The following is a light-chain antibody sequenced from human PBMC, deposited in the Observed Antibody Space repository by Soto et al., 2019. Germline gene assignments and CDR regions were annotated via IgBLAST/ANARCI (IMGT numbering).Light chain of an antibody. CDR3: QQYDEWPLT. V-gene: IGKV3-15*01. CDR2: DAF. Sequence: EKVMTQSPATLSVSPGERATLSCRASQTVKTRLAWYQQKPGQAPRLLIYDAFTRATGIPARFSSSASGTEFTLTVSSLQSEDFAVYYCQQYDEWPLTFGGGTKVEIK. J-gene: IGKJ4*01. CDR1: QTVKTR.